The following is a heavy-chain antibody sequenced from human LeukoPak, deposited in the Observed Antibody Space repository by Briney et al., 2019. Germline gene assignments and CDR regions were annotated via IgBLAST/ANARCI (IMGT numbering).Heavy chain of an antibody. V-gene: IGHV1-69*05. J-gene: IGHJ1*01. CDR2: IIPIFGTA. Sequence: SVKVSCKASGGTFSSYAISWVRQAPGQGLEWMGGIIPIFGTANYAQKFQGRVTITTDESTSTAYMELSSLRTEDTAVYYCARAGFVTYDSSGYWSYFQHWGQGTLVTVSS. CDR1: GGTFSSYA. D-gene: IGHD3-22*01. CDR3: ARAGFVTYDSSGYWSYFQH.